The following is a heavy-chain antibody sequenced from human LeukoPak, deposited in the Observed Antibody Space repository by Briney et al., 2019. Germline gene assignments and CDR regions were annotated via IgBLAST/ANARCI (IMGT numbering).Heavy chain of an antibody. V-gene: IGHV4-31*03. J-gene: IGHJ6*02. Sequence: SETLSLTCTVSGGSISSSSYYWGWIRQPPGKGLEWIGYIYYSGSTYYNPSLKSRVTISVDTSKNQFSLKLSSVTAADTAVYYCAREPAGIIYYYGMDVWGQGTTVTVSS. CDR3: AREPAGIIYYYGMDV. D-gene: IGHD1-26*01. CDR2: IYYSGST. CDR1: GGSISSSSYY.